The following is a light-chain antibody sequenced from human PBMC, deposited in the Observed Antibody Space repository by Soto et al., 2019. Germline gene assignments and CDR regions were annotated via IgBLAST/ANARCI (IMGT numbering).Light chain of an antibody. CDR1: QSVNSK. J-gene: IGKJ1*01. V-gene: IGKV3-15*01. CDR2: GAS. CDR3: QQYNDWPRT. Sequence: EIVMTQSTATLSVSPGERATLSCRASQSVNSKLAWYQQKPGQAPRRLIYGASTRATGIPARFSGSGSGTEFTLYISSLQSEDFAVYYCQQYNDWPRTFGQGTKVEIK.